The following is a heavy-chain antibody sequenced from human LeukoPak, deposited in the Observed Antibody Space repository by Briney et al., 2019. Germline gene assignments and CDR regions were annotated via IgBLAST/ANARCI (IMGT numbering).Heavy chain of an antibody. CDR3: VRDPDALDY. CDR2: ITRSSSTI. CDR1: GFTFSSYS. J-gene: IGHJ4*02. V-gene: IGHV3-48*02. Sequence: GGSLRLFCAASGFTFSSYSMNWVRQAPGKGLEWVSYITRSSSTIHYRDSVKGRFTISRDNAKNSLYLQMNSLRDEDTAVYYCVRDPDALDYWGQGTLVTVSS.